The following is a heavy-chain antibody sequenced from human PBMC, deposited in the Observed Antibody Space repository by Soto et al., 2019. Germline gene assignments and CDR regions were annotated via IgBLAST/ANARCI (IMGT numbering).Heavy chain of an antibody. CDR1: GYTFTSYY. J-gene: IGHJ4*02. Sequence: ASVKVSCKASGYTFTSYYMHWVRQAPGQGLEWMGIINPSGGSTSYAQKFQGRVTMTRDTSTSTVYMELSSLRSEDTAVYYCARQYIIGGSSCTIDYWGPGPLVTVSS. V-gene: IGHV1-46*01. D-gene: IGHD2-15*01. CDR2: INPSGGST. CDR3: ARQYIIGGSSCTIDY.